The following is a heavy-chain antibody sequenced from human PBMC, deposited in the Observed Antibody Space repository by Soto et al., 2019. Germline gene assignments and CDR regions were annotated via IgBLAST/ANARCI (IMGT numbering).Heavy chain of an antibody. Sequence: QIQLVQSGVEVKKPGASVKVSCKASGYSFSEFAITWVRQTPGQGIEWVGWISVSKLKYAQKFQDRVAMTIDTSTSTAFMELTSLTSDDTAVYYWARAIFRLDHWGQGTLVTVSS. CDR2: ISVSKL. CDR1: GYSFSEFA. J-gene: IGHJ4*02. V-gene: IGHV1-18*01. D-gene: IGHD2-21*01. CDR3: ARAIFRLDH.